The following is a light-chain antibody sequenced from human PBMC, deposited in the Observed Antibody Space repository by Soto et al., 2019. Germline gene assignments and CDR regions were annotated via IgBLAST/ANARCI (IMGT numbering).Light chain of an antibody. CDR1: QSVSSY. Sequence: TLSLSPGERATLSCRASQSVSSYLAWYQQRPGQAPRLLIHDASKRATGIPARFSGSGSGTDFTLTISSLEPEDFAVYYCQHRSNWPLSFGGGTKVDI. V-gene: IGKV3-11*01. CDR2: DAS. CDR3: QHRSNWPLS. J-gene: IGKJ4*01.